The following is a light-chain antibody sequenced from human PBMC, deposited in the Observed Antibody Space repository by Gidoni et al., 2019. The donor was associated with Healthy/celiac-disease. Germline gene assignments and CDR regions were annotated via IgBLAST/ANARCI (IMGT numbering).Light chain of an antibody. Sequence: DIHMTQSLSSLSASVGDRVTITCRASQSISSYLNWYQQKPGQAPKLLIYAASSLQGGVPSRFSCSGSGTDFTLTISSLQPEDFATYYCQQSYSTPLTFGPGTKVEIK. V-gene: IGKV1-39*01. J-gene: IGKJ3*01. CDR1: QSISSY. CDR2: AAS. CDR3: QQSYSTPLT.